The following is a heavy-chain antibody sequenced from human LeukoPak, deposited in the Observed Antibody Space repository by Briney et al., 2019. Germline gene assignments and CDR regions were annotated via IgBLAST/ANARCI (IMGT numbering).Heavy chain of an antibody. Sequence: ASVKVSCKASGYTFTNYIITWVRQAPGQGLEWMGWISSYNGNTNYAQKLQGRVTMTTDTSTSTAYMELSRLRSDDTAVYYCARDYRRITIFGVVIPEGAFDIWGQGTMVTVSS. CDR2: ISSYNGNT. CDR1: GYTFTNYI. J-gene: IGHJ3*02. CDR3: ARDYRRITIFGVVIPEGAFDI. D-gene: IGHD3-3*01. V-gene: IGHV1-18*01.